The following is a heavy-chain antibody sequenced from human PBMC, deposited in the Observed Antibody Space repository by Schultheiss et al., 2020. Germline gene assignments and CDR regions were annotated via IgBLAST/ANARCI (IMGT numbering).Heavy chain of an antibody. CDR3: ARGITMIVVAMGPYDAFDI. D-gene: IGHD3-22*01. V-gene: IGHV4-31*03. Sequence: SQTLSLTCTVSGGSISSGGYYWSWIRQHPGKGLEWIGYIYYSGSTYYNPSLKSRVTISVDTSKNQFSLKLSSVTAADTAVYYCARGITMIVVAMGPYDAFDIWGQGTTVTVSS. CDR2: IYYSGST. CDR1: GGSISSGGYY. J-gene: IGHJ3*02.